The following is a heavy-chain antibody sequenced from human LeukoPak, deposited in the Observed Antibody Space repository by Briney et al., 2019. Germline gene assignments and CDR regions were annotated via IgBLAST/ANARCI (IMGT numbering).Heavy chain of an antibody. D-gene: IGHD3-22*01. CDR1: GFTFSDSA. CDR2: IRSKANSYAT. J-gene: IGHJ5*02. CDR3: TRMYYYDSSGYP. V-gene: IGHV3-73*01. Sequence: GGSLRLSCAASGFTFSDSAMQLVRQASGKGLEWVGRIRSKANSYATAYAASVKGRFTISRDDSKNTAYLQMNSLKTEDTAVYYCTRMYYYDSSGYPWGQGTLVTVSS.